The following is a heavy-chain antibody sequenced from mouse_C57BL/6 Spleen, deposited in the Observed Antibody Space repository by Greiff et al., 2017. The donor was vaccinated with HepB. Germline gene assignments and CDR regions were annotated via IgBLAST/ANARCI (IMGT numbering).Heavy chain of an antibody. V-gene: IGHV1-82*01. CDR3: ARWDFSYYYSFFDY. CDR2: IYPGDGDT. D-gene: IGHD1-1*01. J-gene: IGHJ2*01. CDR1: GYAFSSSW. Sequence: VQLQQSGPELVKPGASVKISCKASGYAFSSSWMNWVKQRPGKGLEWIGRIYPGDGDTNYNGKFKGKATLTADKSSSTAYMQLSSLTSEDSAVYFCARWDFSYYYSFFDYWGQGTTLTVSS.